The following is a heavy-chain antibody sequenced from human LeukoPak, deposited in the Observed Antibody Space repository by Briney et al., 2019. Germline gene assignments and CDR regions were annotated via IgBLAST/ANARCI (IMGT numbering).Heavy chain of an antibody. CDR2: ISTNGGRT. V-gene: IGHV3-64*01. CDR3: ARERRGDDAFDI. Sequence: AGGSLRLSCAASGFTFSSYAMHWVRQAPGKGLEYVSTISTNGGRTYYANSVKGRFTISRANSKNTVYLQMGSLRAEDMAVYYCARERRGDDAFDIWGQGTMVTVSS. D-gene: IGHD3-16*01. CDR1: GFTFSSYA. J-gene: IGHJ3*02.